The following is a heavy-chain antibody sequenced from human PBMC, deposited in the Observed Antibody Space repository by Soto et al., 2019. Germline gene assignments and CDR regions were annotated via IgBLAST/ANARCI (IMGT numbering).Heavy chain of an antibody. CDR1: GFTFSGYW. CDR3: ARGLWLNYGMDV. D-gene: IGHD3-10*01. CDR2: INGDGSSI. Sequence: PGGSLRLSCAASGFTFSGYWMHWVRQSPGKGLVWVSRINGDGSSISFADSVKGRFTISRDNAMNTLYLQINSLRVEDTAVYYCARGLWLNYGMDVWGQGTLVTVSS. V-gene: IGHV3-74*01. J-gene: IGHJ6*02.